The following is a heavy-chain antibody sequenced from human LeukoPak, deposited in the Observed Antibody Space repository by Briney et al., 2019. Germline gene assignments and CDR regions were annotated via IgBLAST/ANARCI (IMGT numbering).Heavy chain of an antibody. CDR2: IYHSGST. CDR3: AREREGFYDYVGSRPEINWFDP. J-gene: IGHJ5*02. CDR1: GGSISSYY. Sequence: SETLSLTCTVSGGSISSYYWSWIRQPPGKGLEWIGSIYHSGSTYYNPSLKSRVTISVDTSKNQFSLKLSSVTAADTAVYYCAREREGFYDYVGSRPEINWFDPWGQGTLVTVSS. V-gene: IGHV4-38-2*02. D-gene: IGHD3-16*01.